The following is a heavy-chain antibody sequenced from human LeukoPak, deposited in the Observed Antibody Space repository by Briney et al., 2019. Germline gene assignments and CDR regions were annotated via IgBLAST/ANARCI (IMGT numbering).Heavy chain of an antibody. J-gene: IGHJ5*02. CDR1: GGTFSSYA. V-gene: IGHV1-69*13. D-gene: IGHD2-2*01. CDR3: ARSAATEYNWFDP. CDR2: IIPIFGTA. Sequence: SVKVSCKASGGTFSSYAISWVRQTPGQGLEWMGGIIPIFGTANYAQKFQGRVTITADESTSTAYMELSSLRSEDTAVYYCARSAATEYNWFDPWGQGTLVTVSS.